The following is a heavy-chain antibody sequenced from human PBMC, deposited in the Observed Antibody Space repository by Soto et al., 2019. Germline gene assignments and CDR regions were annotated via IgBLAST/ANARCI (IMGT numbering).Heavy chain of an antibody. V-gene: IGHV3-13*05. CDR3: AKDLADRDPGPTDY. D-gene: IGHD3-10*01. J-gene: IGHJ4*02. CDR1: GFTFSSYD. Sequence: EVQLVESGGGLVQPGGSLRLSCAASGFTFSSYDMHWVRQATGKGLEWVSAIGTAGDPYYPGSVKGRFTISRENAKNSLYLQMNSLRAEDTAVYYCAKDLADRDPGPTDYWGQGTLVTVSS. CDR2: IGTAGDP.